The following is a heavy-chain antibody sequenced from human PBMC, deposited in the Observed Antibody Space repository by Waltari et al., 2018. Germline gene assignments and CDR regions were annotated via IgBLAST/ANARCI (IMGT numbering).Heavy chain of an antibody. Sequence: QVTLKESGPVLVKPTETLTLTCTVSGFSLSNARMGVSWIRQPPGKALEWLAHIFSNDEKSYSTSLKSRLTISKDTSKSQVVLTMTNMDPVDTATYYCARIPTSSSWYSNYYYYGMDVWGQGTTVTVSS. CDR3: ARIPTSSSWYSNYYYYGMDV. D-gene: IGHD6-13*01. CDR2: IFSNDEK. V-gene: IGHV2-26*01. CDR1: GFSLSNARMG. J-gene: IGHJ6*02.